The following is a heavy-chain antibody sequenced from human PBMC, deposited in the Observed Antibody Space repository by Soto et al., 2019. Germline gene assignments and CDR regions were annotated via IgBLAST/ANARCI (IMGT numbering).Heavy chain of an antibody. Sequence: ASVKVSCKASGYSFTGHYMQWVRQAPGQGLEWMGWIDPKSGATKNAQKFQDRVTMTTDTSINTAYMYLSGLTSDDTAVYYCARDYDKSGYDYFDPWGQGTLVTVS. D-gene: IGHD3-22*01. CDR3: ARDYDKSGYDYFDP. CDR2: IDPKSGAT. V-gene: IGHV1-2*02. CDR1: GYSFTGHY. J-gene: IGHJ5*02.